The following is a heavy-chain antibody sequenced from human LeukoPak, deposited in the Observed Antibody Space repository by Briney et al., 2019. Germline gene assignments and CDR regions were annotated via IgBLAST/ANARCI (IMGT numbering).Heavy chain of an antibody. CDR2: IGISSNKI. CDR3: TRDPPYPDFWSDF. D-gene: IGHD3-3*01. CDR1: GFTFRSYT. J-gene: IGHJ4*02. V-gene: IGHV3-21*04. Sequence: GGSLRLSCAASGFTFRSYTMNWVRQAPGKGLEWVSSIGISSNKIYYADSVKGRFTISRDISKNTLYLQMNSLRAEDTAMYYCTRDPPYPDFWSDFWGQGTLVTVSS.